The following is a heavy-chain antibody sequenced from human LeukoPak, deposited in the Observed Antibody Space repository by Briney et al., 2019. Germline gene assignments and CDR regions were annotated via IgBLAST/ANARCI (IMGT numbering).Heavy chain of an antibody. Sequence: GGSLRLSCAASGFTFSSYEMNWVRQAPGKGLEWVSYISSSGSTIYYADSVKGRFTISRDNSKNTLYLQMNSLRAEDTAVHYCAKDGYNPVRLFDYWGQGTLVTVSS. V-gene: IGHV3-48*03. J-gene: IGHJ4*02. CDR3: AKDGYNPVRLFDY. CDR2: ISSSGSTI. CDR1: GFTFSSYE. D-gene: IGHD5-24*01.